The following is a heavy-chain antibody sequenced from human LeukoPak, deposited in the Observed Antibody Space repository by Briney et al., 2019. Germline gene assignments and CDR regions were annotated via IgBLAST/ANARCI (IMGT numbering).Heavy chain of an antibody. V-gene: IGHV7-4-1*02. Sequence: ASVKVSCKASGYTFTSYAMNWVRQAPGQGLEWMGWINTNTGNPTYAQGFTGRFVFSLDTSVSTAYLQISSLKAEDTAVYYCARADDLTEPSYYYYYGMDVWGQGTTVTVSS. J-gene: IGHJ6*02. CDR2: INTNTGNP. D-gene: IGHD1-20*01. CDR3: ARADDLTEPSYYYYYGMDV. CDR1: GYTFTSYA.